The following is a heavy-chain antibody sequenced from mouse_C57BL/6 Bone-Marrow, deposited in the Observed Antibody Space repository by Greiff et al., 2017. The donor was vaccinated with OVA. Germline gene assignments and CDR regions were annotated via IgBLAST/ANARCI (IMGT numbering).Heavy chain of an antibody. J-gene: IGHJ4*01. CDR3: TRSGLTSMYY. Sequence: VQLVESGAELVRPGASVTLSCKASGYTFTDYEMHWVKQTPVHGLEWIGAIDPETGGTAYNQKFKGKAILTADKSSSTAYMELRSLTSEDSAVYYCTRSGLTSMYYWGQGTSVTVSS. CDR2: IDPETGGT. D-gene: IGHD4-1*01. CDR1: GYTFTDYE. V-gene: IGHV1-15*01.